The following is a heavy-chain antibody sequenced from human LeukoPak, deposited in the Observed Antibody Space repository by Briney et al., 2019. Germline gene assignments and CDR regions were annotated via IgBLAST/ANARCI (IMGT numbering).Heavy chain of an antibody. CDR3: ARDPLSSSWYDWYFDL. V-gene: IGHV6-1*01. CDR2: TYYRSKWYN. Sequence: SQTLPLTCAISGDSVSSNSAAWNWIRQSPSRGLEWLGRTYYRSKWYNDYAVSVKSRITINPDTSKNQFSLQLNSVTPEDTAVYYCARDPLSSSWYDWYFDLWGRGTLVTVSS. D-gene: IGHD6-13*01. J-gene: IGHJ2*01. CDR1: GDSVSSNSAA.